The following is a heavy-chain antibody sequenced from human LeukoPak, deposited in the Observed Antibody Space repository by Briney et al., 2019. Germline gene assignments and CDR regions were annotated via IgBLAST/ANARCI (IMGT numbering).Heavy chain of an antibody. CDR1: GFIFKSYA. D-gene: IGHD2/OR15-2a*01. Sequence: PGRSLRLSCAASGFIFKSYAMHWVRQAPGKGLEWLAVISYDGRNIDYAASVKGRFTISRDNSEKTVYLQMNNVRADDTAVYLCAKGVLSYYYMDVWGAGTTVIVSS. V-gene: IGHV3-30*04. CDR3: AKGVLSYYYMDV. J-gene: IGHJ6*03. CDR2: ISYDGRNI.